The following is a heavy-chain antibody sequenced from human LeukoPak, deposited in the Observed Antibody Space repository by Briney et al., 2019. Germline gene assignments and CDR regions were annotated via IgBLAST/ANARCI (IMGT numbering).Heavy chain of an antibody. D-gene: IGHD3-10*01. CDR1: GFTFSSYG. V-gene: IGHV3-33*01. Sequence: GGSLRLSCVASGFTFSSYGAHWVRQAPGKGLEWVAIIWYDGSVKNYADSVKGRFTISRDNSKSTLYLQMNSLGAEDTALYYCERSPNYGSGQYYFDSWGQGLLVTVSS. CDR3: ERSPNYGSGQYYFDS. J-gene: IGHJ4*02. CDR2: IWYDGSVK.